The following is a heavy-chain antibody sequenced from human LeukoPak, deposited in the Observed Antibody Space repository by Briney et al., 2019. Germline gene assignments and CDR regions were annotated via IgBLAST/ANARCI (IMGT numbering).Heavy chain of an antibody. Sequence: SETLSLTCTVSGGSISSYYWSWIRQPAGKGLEWIGRIYTSGSTNYNPSLKSRDTISVDKSKNQFSLKLSSVTAADTAVYYCASTPPAVAGHFDYWGQGTLVTVSS. J-gene: IGHJ4*02. CDR2: IYTSGST. D-gene: IGHD6-19*01. CDR3: ASTPPAVAGHFDY. V-gene: IGHV4-4*07. CDR1: GGSISSYY.